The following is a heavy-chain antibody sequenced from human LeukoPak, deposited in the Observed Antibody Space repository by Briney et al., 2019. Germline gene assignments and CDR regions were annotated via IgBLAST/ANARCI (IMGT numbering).Heavy chain of an antibody. CDR2: MNPNSGNT. V-gene: IGHV1-8*01. J-gene: IGHJ4*02. D-gene: IGHD6-13*01. CDR3: ARDRTWQQLGLPDY. Sequence: GASVKVSCKASGYTFTSYDINWVRQATGQGLEWMGWMNPNSGNTGYAQKFQGRVTMTRNTSISTAYMELSSLRSEDTAVYYCARDRTWQQLGLPDYWGQGTLVTVSS. CDR1: GYTFTSYD.